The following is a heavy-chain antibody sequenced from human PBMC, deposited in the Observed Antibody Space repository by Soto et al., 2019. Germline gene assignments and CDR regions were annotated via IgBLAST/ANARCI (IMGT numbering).Heavy chain of an antibody. J-gene: IGHJ3*02. V-gene: IGHV1-18*01. D-gene: IGHD5-12*01. Sequence: QGQLLQSGDEVKTPGASVRVSCRASGYPFTSYGISWVRQAPGQGLEWVAWISAYNGNRDIAQKFQGRVTMTLETCTGTAHMELGDLTSADTAVYYCARGRIVASIHDAFEIWGQGTNVTVSS. CDR1: GYPFTSYG. CDR3: ARGRIVASIHDAFEI. CDR2: ISAYNGNR.